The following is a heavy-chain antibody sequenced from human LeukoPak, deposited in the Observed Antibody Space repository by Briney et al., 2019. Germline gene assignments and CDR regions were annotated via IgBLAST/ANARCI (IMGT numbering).Heavy chain of an antibody. V-gene: IGHV3-21*01. CDR3: ARDQEYPAHFDY. D-gene: IGHD2-2*02. J-gene: IGHJ4*02. CDR2: ISSSSSYI. CDR1: GFTFSSYS. Sequence: GGSLRLSCAASGFTFSSYSMNWVRQAPGKGLEWVSSISSSSSYIYYADSVKGRFTISRDNAKNSLYLQTNSLRAEDTAVYYCARDQEYPAHFDYWGQGTLVTVSS.